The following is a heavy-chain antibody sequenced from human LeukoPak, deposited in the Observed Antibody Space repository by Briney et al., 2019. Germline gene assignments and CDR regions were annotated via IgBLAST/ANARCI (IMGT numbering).Heavy chain of an antibody. J-gene: IGHJ4*02. Sequence: AGGSLRLSCAASGFTFSSCEMNWVRQAPGKGLEWVSYISSSGSTIYYADSVKGRFTISRDNAKNSLYLQMNSLRAEDTAVYYCAKGYCSGGSCYEGNYWGQGTLVTVSS. D-gene: IGHD2-15*01. CDR3: AKGYCSGGSCYEGNY. V-gene: IGHV3-48*03. CDR2: ISSSGSTI. CDR1: GFTFSSCE.